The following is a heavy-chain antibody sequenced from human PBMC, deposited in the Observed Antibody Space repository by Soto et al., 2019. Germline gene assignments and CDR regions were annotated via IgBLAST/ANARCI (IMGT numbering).Heavy chain of an antibody. Sequence: SETLSLTCTVSGGSISSSSYYWGWIRQPPGKGLEWIGSIYYSGSTYYNPSLKSRVTISVDTSKNQFSLKLSSVTAADTAVYYCARHHPTDNWNYGGETDYWGQGTLVTVSS. CDR3: ARHHPTDNWNYGGETDY. D-gene: IGHD1-7*01. CDR1: GGSISSSSYY. CDR2: IYYSGST. V-gene: IGHV4-39*01. J-gene: IGHJ4*02.